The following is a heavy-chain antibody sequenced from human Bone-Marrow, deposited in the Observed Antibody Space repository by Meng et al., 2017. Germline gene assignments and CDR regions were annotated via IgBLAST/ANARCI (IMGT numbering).Heavy chain of an antibody. CDR1: GDSVSSNISA. CDR3: ARQLGHFDF. V-gene: IGHV6-1*01. Sequence: QVHPQQSGPGLEKPSQTLPRTCALSGDSVSSNISAWNWIRQSPSRGLEWLGRTYYRSRWYDDYALSVKSRITINPDTSKNQFSLQLNSVTPEDTAVYYCARQLGHFDFWGQGTLVTVSS. CDR2: TYYRSRWYD. J-gene: IGHJ4*02. D-gene: IGHD6-13*01.